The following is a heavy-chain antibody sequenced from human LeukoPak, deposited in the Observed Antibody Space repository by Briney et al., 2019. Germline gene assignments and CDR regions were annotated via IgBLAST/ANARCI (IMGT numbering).Heavy chain of an antibody. Sequence: SETLSLTCAVYGGSFSGYYWSWIRQPPGKGLEWIGEINHSGNTNYNPSLKSRVTISVDTSKNQFSLKLSSVTAADTAFYYCARAESGSYPTDSWGQGILVTVST. J-gene: IGHJ4*02. D-gene: IGHD1-26*01. CDR2: INHSGNT. CDR1: GGSFSGYY. V-gene: IGHV4-34*01. CDR3: ARAESGSYPTDS.